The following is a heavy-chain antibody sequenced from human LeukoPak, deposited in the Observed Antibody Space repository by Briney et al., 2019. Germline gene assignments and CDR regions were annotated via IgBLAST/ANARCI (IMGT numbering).Heavy chain of an antibody. V-gene: IGHV3-23*01. CDR2: TSSSDAGT. D-gene: IGHD6-6*01. Sequence: GTLSLSCAASGFTLSTYAMSWVRQTPGKGLEWVAATSSSDAGTYNADSVRGRFTTSRDNSKNTLYLQMNSLRAEDTAVYYCARGLSGYASSLGYWGQGTLVTVSA. J-gene: IGHJ4*02. CDR3: ARGLSGYASSLGY. CDR1: GFTLSTYA.